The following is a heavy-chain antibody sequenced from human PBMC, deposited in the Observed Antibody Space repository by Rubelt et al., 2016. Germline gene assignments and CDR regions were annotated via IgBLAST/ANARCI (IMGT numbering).Heavy chain of an antibody. CDR3: ARGLVGATYFDY. CDR2: INHSGST. V-gene: IGHV4-34*10. Sequence: QLQLQESGPGLVKPSETLSLTCAVYGGSFSGYYWSWIRQPPGKGLEWIGEINHSGSTNYNPPLMGRFTISVATSQNQVSLKLSSVTAADTAVYYCARGLVGATYFDYWGQGTLVTVSS. J-gene: IGHJ4*02. D-gene: IGHD1-26*01. CDR1: GGSFSGYY.